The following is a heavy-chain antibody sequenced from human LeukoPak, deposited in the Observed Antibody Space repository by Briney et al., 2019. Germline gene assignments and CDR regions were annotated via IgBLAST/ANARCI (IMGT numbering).Heavy chain of an antibody. J-gene: IGHJ1*01. CDR1: GFTFSTSD. Sequence: PEGSLRLSCAASGFTFSTSDMNWIRQAPGKGLEWVSHISSSGSTITYADSVKGRFTVSRVNTKNSLYLQMNSLRADDTAIYYCARTKWQLPWAWGQGTLVTVSS. CDR2: ISSSGSTI. CDR3: ARTKWQLPWA. V-gene: IGHV3-48*03. D-gene: IGHD1-26*01.